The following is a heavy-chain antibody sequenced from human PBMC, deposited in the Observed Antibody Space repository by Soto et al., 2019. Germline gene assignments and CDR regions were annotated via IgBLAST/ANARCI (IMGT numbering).Heavy chain of an antibody. CDR1: GFTFSSYA. CDR3: AKAYCGGDCYPYYYYYGMDV. V-gene: IGHV3-23*01. D-gene: IGHD2-21*02. CDR2: ISGSGGST. J-gene: IGHJ6*02. Sequence: EVQLLESGGGLVQPGGSLRLSCAASGFTFSSYAMSWVRQAPGKGLEWVSAISGSGGSTYYADSVKGRFTISRDNSKNTLYLQMNSLRAEDTAVYYCAKAYCGGDCYPYYYYYGMDVWGQGTTFTVSS.